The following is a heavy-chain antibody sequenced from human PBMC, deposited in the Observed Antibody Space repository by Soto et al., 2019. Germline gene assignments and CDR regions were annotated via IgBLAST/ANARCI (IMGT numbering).Heavy chain of an antibody. Sequence: SGPTLVKPTQTLTLTCTFSGFSLSTSGVGVGWIRQPPGKALEWLALIYWDDDKRYSPSLKSRLTITKDTSKNQVVLTMTNMDPVDTATYYCAHARRSRVEQHGAMNFDYWGQGTLVTVSS. V-gene: IGHV2-5*02. D-gene: IGHD1-1*01. CDR3: AHARRSRVEQHGAMNFDY. CDR1: GFSLSTSGVG. CDR2: IYWDDDK. J-gene: IGHJ4*02.